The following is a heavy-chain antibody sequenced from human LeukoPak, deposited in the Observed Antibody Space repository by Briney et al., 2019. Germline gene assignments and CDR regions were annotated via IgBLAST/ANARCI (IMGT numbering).Heavy chain of an antibody. Sequence: ASVKVSCTASGYTFTSYGISWVRQAPGQGLEWMGWISAYNGNTNYAQKLQGRVTMTTDTSTSTAYMELRSLRSDDTAVYYCARDGDGGVVAAYYYYYYGMDVWGKGTTVTVSS. V-gene: IGHV1-18*04. CDR1: GYTFTSYG. D-gene: IGHD2-15*01. J-gene: IGHJ6*04. CDR2: ISAYNGNT. CDR3: ARDGDGGVVAAYYYYYYGMDV.